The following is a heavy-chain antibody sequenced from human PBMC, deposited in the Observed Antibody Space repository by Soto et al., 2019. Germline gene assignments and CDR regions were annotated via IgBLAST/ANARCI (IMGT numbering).Heavy chain of an antibody. CDR1: AYTFTIYA. V-gene: IGHV1-3*01. CDR3: ARDPVPAAIRGTYYYYGMDV. J-gene: IGHJ6*02. D-gene: IGHD2-2*02. Sequence: XSVKNSYQASAYTFTIYAMTWVRQAPGQSLEWMGWINAGNGNTKYSQKFQGRVTITRDTSASTAYMELSSLRSEDTAVYYCARDPVPAAIRGTYYYYGMDVWGQGATVTVSS. CDR2: INAGNGNT.